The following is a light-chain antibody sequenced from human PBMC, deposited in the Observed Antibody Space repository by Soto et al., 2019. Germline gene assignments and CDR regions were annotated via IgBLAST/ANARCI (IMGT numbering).Light chain of an antibody. J-gene: IGKJ1*01. CDR1: QIVSSTY. Sequence: VERKSRGTPYQYKGGRATLSCRASQIVSSTYLAWFQQKPGQAPRVLIYGASTTAPGIPARFSGSGSGTEFTLTISSLQSEDSAVYHCQQYNFLLRRFGHGS. CDR2: GAS. CDR3: QQYNFLLRR. V-gene: IGKV3-15*01.